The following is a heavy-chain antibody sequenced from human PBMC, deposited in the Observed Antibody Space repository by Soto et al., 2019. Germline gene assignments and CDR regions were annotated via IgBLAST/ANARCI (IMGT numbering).Heavy chain of an antibody. D-gene: IGHD3-22*01. CDR1: GGTFSSYT. J-gene: IGHJ4*02. Sequence: QVQLVQSGAEVKKPGSLVKVSCKASGGTFSSYTISWVRQAPGQGLEWMGRIIPILGIANYAQKFQGRVTITADKSTSTAYMELSSLRSEDTAVYYCASLKIVVATTVDYWGQGTLVTVSS. CDR3: ASLKIVVATTVDY. CDR2: IIPILGIA. V-gene: IGHV1-69*02.